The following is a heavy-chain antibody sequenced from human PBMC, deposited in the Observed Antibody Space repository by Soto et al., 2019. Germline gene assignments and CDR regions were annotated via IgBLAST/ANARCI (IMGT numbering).Heavy chain of an antibody. Sequence: QVQLQESGPGLMKPSQTLSLTCTVSGGSISSGGYYWSWIRQHPGKGLEWIEYNYYIGSTYYKPSLKSRVTISVDTSKNQFSLKLSSVTAADTAVYYCAREEAAAGVFYYWGQGTLVTVSS. D-gene: IGHD6-13*01. CDR3: AREEAAAGVFYY. V-gene: IGHV4-31*03. CDR2: NYYIGST. J-gene: IGHJ4*02. CDR1: GGSISSGGYY.